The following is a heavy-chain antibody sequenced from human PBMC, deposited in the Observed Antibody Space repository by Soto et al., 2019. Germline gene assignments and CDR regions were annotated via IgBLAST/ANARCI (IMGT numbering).Heavy chain of an antibody. Sequence: VSVKVSCKASGYTFTGYYMHWVRQAPGQGLEWMGWINPNSGGTNYAQKFQGRVTMTRETSISTAYMELRRLRSEDTAVYYCARASGGAVGTTAXWGQGTLVTVSX. D-gene: IGHD1-26*01. CDR3: ARASGGAVGTTAX. V-gene: IGHV1-2*02. J-gene: IGHJ4*02. CDR2: INPNSGGT. CDR1: GYTFTGYY.